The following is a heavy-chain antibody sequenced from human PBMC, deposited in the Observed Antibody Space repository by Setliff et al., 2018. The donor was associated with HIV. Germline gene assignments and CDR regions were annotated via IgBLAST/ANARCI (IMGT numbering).Heavy chain of an antibody. CDR2: ISAYNGDT. J-gene: IGHJ6*03. CDR1: GYTFTSYG. Sequence: ASVKVSCKASGYTFTSYGISWVRQAPGQGLEWMGWISAYNGDTNYSPKFQGRVTMTTDTSTSTAYMELRSLRSDDTAVYYCARDKQQLAYYYYYYMGVWGKGTTVTVSS. V-gene: IGHV1-18*01. D-gene: IGHD6-13*01. CDR3: ARDKQQLAYYYYYYMGV.